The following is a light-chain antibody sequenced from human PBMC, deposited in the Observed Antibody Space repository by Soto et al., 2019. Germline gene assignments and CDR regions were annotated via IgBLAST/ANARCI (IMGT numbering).Light chain of an antibody. Sequence: DIVMTQSPLSLPVTPGEPASISCRSSQSLLHDNGYNYLDWYLQKPGQSPQLLIYVISNRASGVPDRFHGSRSGTDFTVRISRVEDAHVGVYYCTQPLQPPLTFGQGTKVDVK. CDR3: TQPLQPPLT. CDR1: QSLLHDNGYNY. J-gene: IGKJ1*01. CDR2: VIS. V-gene: IGKV2-28*01.